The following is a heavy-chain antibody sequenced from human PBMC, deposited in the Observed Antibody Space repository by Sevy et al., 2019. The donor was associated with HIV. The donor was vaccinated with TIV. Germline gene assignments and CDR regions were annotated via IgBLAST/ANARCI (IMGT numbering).Heavy chain of an antibody. CDR3: ARYYYESSGPGSWFDP. J-gene: IGHJ5*02. Sequence: SETLSLTCTVSGGSTNTYFWTWIRQPPGKGLEWIGYIYNSGSSNYNPSFKSRVTISVDTSKNQVSLKLSSVTAADTAVYYCARYYYESSGPGSWFDPWGQGTLVTVSS. CDR2: IYNSGSS. CDR1: GGSTNTYF. D-gene: IGHD3-22*01. V-gene: IGHV4-59*01.